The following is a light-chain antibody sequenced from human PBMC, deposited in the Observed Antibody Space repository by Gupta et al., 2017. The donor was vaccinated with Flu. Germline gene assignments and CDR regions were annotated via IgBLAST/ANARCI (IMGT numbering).Light chain of an antibody. Sequence: PGQTATITCSGNRLGHKYACWYQQKPGQSPMLVIYRDDKRPSGIPERFSGSSSGNTATLTISGTQPLDEADYYCQAWDGSTLIFGGGTKLTVL. CDR3: QAWDGSTLI. V-gene: IGLV3-1*01. CDR1: RLGHKY. CDR2: RDD. J-gene: IGLJ2*01.